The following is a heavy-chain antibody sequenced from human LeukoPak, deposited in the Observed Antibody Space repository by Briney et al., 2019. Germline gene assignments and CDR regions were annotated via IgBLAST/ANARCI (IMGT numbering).Heavy chain of an antibody. Sequence: SVKVSCKASGGTFSSYAISWVRQAPGQGLEWMGGIIPIFGTANYAQKFQGRVTITADESTSTAYMELSSLRSEDTAVYYCARDRAAAGTRMGSGWRGPYFDYWGQGTLVTVSS. CDR1: GGTFSSYA. CDR3: ARDRAAAGTRMGSGWRGPYFDY. J-gene: IGHJ4*02. CDR2: IIPIFGTA. V-gene: IGHV1-69*13. D-gene: IGHD6-13*01.